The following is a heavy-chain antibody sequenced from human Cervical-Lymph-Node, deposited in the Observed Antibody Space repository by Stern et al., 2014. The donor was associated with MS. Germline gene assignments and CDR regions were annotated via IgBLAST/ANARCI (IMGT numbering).Heavy chain of an antibody. V-gene: IGHV3-30*18. CDR3: AKDMIVVVIAYEFDY. CDR2: ISYDGSNK. Sequence: VHLVESGGGVVQPGRSLRLSCAASGFTFSSYGMHWVRQAPGKGLEWVASISYDGSNKYYADSVKGRFTISRDNSKNTLYLQMNSLRAEDTAVYYCAKDMIVVVIAYEFDYWGQGTLVTVSS. D-gene: IGHD3-22*01. CDR1: GFTFSSYG. J-gene: IGHJ4*02.